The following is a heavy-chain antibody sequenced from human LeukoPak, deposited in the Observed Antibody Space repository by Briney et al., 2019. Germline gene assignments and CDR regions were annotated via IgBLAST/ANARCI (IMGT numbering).Heavy chain of an antibody. CDR3: AREPRDYGSSRGAY. CDR1: GFTFSSYW. J-gene: IGHJ4*02. V-gene: IGHV3-7*01. CDR2: IKQDGSEK. Sequence: GGSLRLSCAASGFTFSSYWMSWVRQAPGKGLEWVANIKQDGSEKYYVDSVKGRFTISRDNAKNSLYLQMNSLRAEDTAVYYCAREPRDYGSSRGAYWGQGTLVTVSS. D-gene: IGHD3-10*01.